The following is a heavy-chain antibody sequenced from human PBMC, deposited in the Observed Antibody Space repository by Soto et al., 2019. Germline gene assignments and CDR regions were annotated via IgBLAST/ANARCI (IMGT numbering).Heavy chain of an antibody. V-gene: IGHV4-31*03. J-gene: IGHJ4*02. CDR3: ARYATMVRGVIKPDN. D-gene: IGHD3-10*01. Sequence: QVQLQESGSGLVKPSQTLSLTCTVSGGSISSGGYYWSWIRQHPGKGLEWIGYIYYSGSTYYNPSLKSRVTISGDTSKNQFPQKLRSVTAPDTAVYYCARYATMVRGVIKPDNCGQGTLVTVSS. CDR2: IYYSGST. CDR1: GGSISSGGYY.